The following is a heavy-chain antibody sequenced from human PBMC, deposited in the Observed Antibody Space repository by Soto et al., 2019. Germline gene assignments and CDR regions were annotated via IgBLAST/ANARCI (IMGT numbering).Heavy chain of an antibody. CDR3: ARMASFGSLNWFDP. CDR2: MNPGSGDT. Sequence: GASVKVSCKASGYIFTNNDVSWVRQATGQGLEWMGWMNPGSGDTGYAQKFQGRVTMTRNISIATAYMELSSLRADDTAIYYCARMASFGSLNWFDPWGKGTLVTVSS. CDR1: GYIFTNND. V-gene: IGHV1-8*01. J-gene: IGHJ5*02. D-gene: IGHD5-18*01.